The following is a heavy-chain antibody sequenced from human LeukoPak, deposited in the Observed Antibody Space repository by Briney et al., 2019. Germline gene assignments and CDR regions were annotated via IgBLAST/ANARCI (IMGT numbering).Heavy chain of an antibody. Sequence: GGSLRLSCAASGFTFSSSWMHWVRQAPGKGLEYVSAISSNGGSTYYANSVKGRFTISRDNSKNTLYLQMGSLRAEDMAVYYCARGGGSSWYSQLAYWXXXTXVTVS. D-gene: IGHD6-13*01. CDR2: ISSNGGST. CDR3: ARGGGSSWYSQLAY. CDR1: GFTFSSSW. J-gene: IGHJ4*02. V-gene: IGHV3-64*01.